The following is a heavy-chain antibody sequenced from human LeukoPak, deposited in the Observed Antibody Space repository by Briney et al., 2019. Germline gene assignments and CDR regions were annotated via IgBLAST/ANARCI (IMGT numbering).Heavy chain of an antibody. D-gene: IGHD3-22*01. Sequence: KTSETLSLTCTVSGGSISSSNTYWGWIRQPPGKGLEWIGYIYYSGSTYYNPSLKSRVTISVDMSKNQFSLKLSSVTAADTAVYYCARANYYYDSIRFDPWGQGTLVTVSS. CDR2: IYYSGST. CDR1: GGSISSSNTY. V-gene: IGHV4-30-4*08. CDR3: ARANYYYDSIRFDP. J-gene: IGHJ5*02.